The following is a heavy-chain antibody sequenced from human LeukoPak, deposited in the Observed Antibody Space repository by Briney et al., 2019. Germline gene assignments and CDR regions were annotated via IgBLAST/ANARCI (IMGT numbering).Heavy chain of an antibody. CDR2: IKQDESKT. J-gene: IGHJ4*02. CDR3: ARGLKTERAFDY. V-gene: IGHV3-7*01. CDR1: GFSFSSYW. Sequence: PAGSLTLSCEGSGFSFSSYWMTWVRQSPGKGPEWLANIKQDESKTYTVDSVKGRFTISRDNAKNSVYLQMNSLRAEDTALYYCARGLKTERAFDYWGQGTLVTVSS. D-gene: IGHD1-1*01.